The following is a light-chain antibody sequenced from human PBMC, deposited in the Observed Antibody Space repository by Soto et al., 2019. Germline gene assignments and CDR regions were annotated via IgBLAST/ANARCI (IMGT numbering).Light chain of an antibody. CDR3: LQDYSYPYT. Sequence: AIQMTQSPSSLSASVGDRVTITCRASQDIGKDLGWYQQKPGKAPKLLIYGTSTLQSGVPSRFSGSGSGTGFTLTISRLQPEDFAAYYCLQDYSYPYTFGQGTKLEIK. CDR1: QDIGKD. J-gene: IGKJ2*01. CDR2: GTS. V-gene: IGKV1-6*01.